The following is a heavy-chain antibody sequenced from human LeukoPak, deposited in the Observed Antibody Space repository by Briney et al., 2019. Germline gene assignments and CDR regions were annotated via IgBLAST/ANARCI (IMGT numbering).Heavy chain of an antibody. CDR3: ARDTWFGESTEKAFDY. J-gene: IGHJ4*02. V-gene: IGHV4-61*02. Sequence: SETLSLTCTVSGGSISSGRYYWSWIRQPAGKGLEWIGRIYTSGSTNYNPSLKSRVTISVDKSKNQFSLKLSSVTAADTAVYYCARDTWFGESTEKAFDYWGQGTLVTVSS. CDR2: IYTSGST. CDR1: GGSISSGRYY. D-gene: IGHD3-10*01.